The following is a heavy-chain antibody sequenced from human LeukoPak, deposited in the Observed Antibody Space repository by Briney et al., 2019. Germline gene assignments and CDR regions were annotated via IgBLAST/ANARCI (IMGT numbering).Heavy chain of an antibody. CDR3: TRPRFATDIVVVPAAPTDFDY. CDR2: IRSKAYGGTT. Sequence: GRSLRLSCTASGFTFGDYAMSWVRQAPGKGLEWVGFIRSKAYGGTTEYAASVKGRFTISRDDSKSIAYLQMNSLKTEDTAVYYCTRPRFATDIVVVPAAPTDFDYWGQGTLVTVSS. V-gene: IGHV3-49*04. D-gene: IGHD2-2*01. J-gene: IGHJ4*02. CDR1: GFTFGDYA.